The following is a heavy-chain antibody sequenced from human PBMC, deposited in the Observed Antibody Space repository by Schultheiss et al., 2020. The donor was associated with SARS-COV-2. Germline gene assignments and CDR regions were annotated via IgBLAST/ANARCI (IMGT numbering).Heavy chain of an antibody. Sequence: GESLKISCKGSGYSFTSYWISWVRQMPGKGLEWMGIIYPGDSDTRYSPSFQGQVTISADKSISTAYLQWSSLKASDTAMYYCATNGAYGDPLYYGMDVWGQGTTVTVSS. CDR3: ATNGAYGDPLYYGMDV. CDR2: IYPGDSDT. V-gene: IGHV5-51*01. CDR1: GYSFTSYW. J-gene: IGHJ6*02. D-gene: IGHD4-17*01.